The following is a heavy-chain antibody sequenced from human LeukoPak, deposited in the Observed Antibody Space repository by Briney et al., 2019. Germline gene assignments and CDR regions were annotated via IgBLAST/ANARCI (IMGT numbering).Heavy chain of an antibody. D-gene: IGHD3-22*01. CDR1: GYSFANYW. V-gene: IGHV5-51*01. CDR2: MFPGDSDP. Sequence: GESLKISCKGSGYSFANYWIGWVRQMPGKGLEWMGIMFPGDSDPRYSPSFQGQVTISADKSISTAYLQWSSLKASDTAMYYCASLGGVYDSSGYYTDRGAFDIWGQGTMVTVSS. CDR3: ASLGGVYDSSGYYTDRGAFDI. J-gene: IGHJ3*02.